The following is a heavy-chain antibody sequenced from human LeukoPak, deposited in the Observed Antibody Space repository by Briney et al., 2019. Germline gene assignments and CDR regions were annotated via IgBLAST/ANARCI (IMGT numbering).Heavy chain of an antibody. CDR2: ISGSGGST. J-gene: IGHJ4*02. CDR3: AKAFDYGARGGYFDY. Sequence: GGPLRLSCAASGFTFSSYAVSWVRQAPGKGLEWVSAISGSGGSTYYADSVKGRFTISRDNSENTLYLQMNSLRAEDTAVYYCAKAFDYGARGGYFDYWGQGTLVTVSS. D-gene: IGHD4-17*01. V-gene: IGHV3-23*01. CDR1: GFTFSSYA.